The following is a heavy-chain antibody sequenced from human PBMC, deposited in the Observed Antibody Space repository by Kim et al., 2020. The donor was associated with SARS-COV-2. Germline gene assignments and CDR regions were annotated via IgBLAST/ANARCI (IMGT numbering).Heavy chain of an antibody. V-gene: IGHV1-69*13. D-gene: IGHD2-15*01. CDR3: ARADTLRTVVTNYYYYGMDV. CDR2: IIPIFGTA. Sequence: SVKVSCKASGGTFSSYAISWVRQAPGQGLEWMGGIIPIFGTANYAQKFQGRVTITADESTSTAYMELSSLRSEDTAVYYCARADTLRTVVTNYYYYGMDVWGQGTTVTVSS. J-gene: IGHJ6*02. CDR1: GGTFSSYA.